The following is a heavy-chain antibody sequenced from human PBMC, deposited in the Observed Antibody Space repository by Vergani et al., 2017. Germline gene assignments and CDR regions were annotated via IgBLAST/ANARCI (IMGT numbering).Heavy chain of an antibody. V-gene: IGHV1-69*14. J-gene: IGHJ6*02. D-gene: IGHD2-15*01. Sequence: QVQLVQSGAEVKKPGSSVKVSCKASGGTFSSYAISWVRQAPGQGLEWMGGIIPIFGTTNYAQKFQGRVTITADKSTSTAYMELSSLRSEDTAVYYCARGEGGSGGSCTYYYYYGMDVWGQGTTVTVSS. CDR3: ARGEGGSGGSCTYYYYYGMDV. CDR1: GGTFSSYA. CDR2: IIPIFGTT.